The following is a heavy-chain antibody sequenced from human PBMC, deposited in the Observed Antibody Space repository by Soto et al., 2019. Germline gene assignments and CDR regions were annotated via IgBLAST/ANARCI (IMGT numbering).Heavy chain of an antibody. D-gene: IGHD3-22*01. CDR3: ARGLYDSSGCYFGY. CDR1: GGSIDYYY. CDR2: IYYSGST. Sequence: SETLSLTCTVSGGSIDYYYWTWIRQPPGKGLEWIGFIYYSGSTNYNPSLKSRVTISIDTSKNHFSLKLSSVTTADTAVYYCARGLYDSSGCYFGYWGQGTLVTVSS. V-gene: IGHV4-59*01. J-gene: IGHJ4*02.